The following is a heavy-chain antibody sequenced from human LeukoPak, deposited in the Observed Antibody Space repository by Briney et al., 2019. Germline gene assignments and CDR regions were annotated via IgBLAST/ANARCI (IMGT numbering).Heavy chain of an antibody. J-gene: IGHJ4*02. V-gene: IGHV4-39*07. D-gene: IGHD7-27*01. Sequence: PSETLSLTCTVSGGSISSSSYYWGWIRQPPGKGLEWIGSIYYSGSTYYNPSLRSRVTISVDTSKNQFSLKLSSVTAADTAVYYCARGKWGTFDYWGQGTLVTVSS. CDR1: GGSISSSSYY. CDR3: ARGKWGTFDY. CDR2: IYYSGST.